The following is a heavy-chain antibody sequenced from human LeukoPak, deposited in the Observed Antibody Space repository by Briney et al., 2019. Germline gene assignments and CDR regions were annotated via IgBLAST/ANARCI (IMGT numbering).Heavy chain of an antibody. D-gene: IGHD3-22*01. J-gene: IGHJ4*02. CDR3: GRDPDSSGYSDY. CDR1: GYTFTSNG. V-gene: IGHV1-18*01. CDR2: ISAYNSNT. Sequence: ASVKVSCKASGYTFTSNGISWVRQAPGQGLEWMGWISAYNSNTNYAQKFQGRVTMTTDTSTTTAYMELRSLRSDDTAVYYCGRDPDSSGYSDYWGQGTLVTVSS.